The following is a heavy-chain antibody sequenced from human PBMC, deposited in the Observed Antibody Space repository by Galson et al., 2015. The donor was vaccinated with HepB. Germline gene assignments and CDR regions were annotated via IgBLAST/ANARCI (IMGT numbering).Heavy chain of an antibody. V-gene: IGHV4-59*01. Sequence: ETLSLTCTVSGGSISSYYWSWIRQPPGKGLEWIGYIYYSGSTNYNPSLKSRVTISVDTSKNQFSLKLSSVTAADTAVYYCARAPDSSGCFDYWGQGTLVTVSS. CDR2: IYYSGST. CDR3: ARAPDSSGCFDY. CDR1: GGSISSYY. D-gene: IGHD3-22*01. J-gene: IGHJ4*02.